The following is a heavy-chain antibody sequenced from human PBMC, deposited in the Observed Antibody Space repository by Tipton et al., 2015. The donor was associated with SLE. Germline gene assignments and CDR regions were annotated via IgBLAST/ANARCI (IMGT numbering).Heavy chain of an antibody. Sequence: TLSLTCTVSGGSISSGSYYWSCIRQPAGKGLEWIGRIYTSGSTNYNPSLKSRVTISVDTSKNQFSLNLSSVTAADTAVDYCARDVAAEFDYWGQGTLVTVSS. CDR3: ARDVAAEFDY. J-gene: IGHJ4*02. D-gene: IGHD6-13*01. V-gene: IGHV4-61*02. CDR2: IYTSGST. CDR1: GGSISSGSYY.